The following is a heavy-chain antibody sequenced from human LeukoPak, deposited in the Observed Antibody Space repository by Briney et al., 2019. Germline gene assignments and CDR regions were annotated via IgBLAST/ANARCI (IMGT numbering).Heavy chain of an antibody. V-gene: IGHV3-7*01. Sequence: GGSLRLSCAASGFTFSSYWMNWVRQAPGKGLEWVANIKQDGSEKYYVDSVKGRFTISRDNARNSLYLQMNSLRAEDTAVYYCARETYSSSWSAKFYYYYYMDVWGKGTTVTVSS. D-gene: IGHD6-13*01. CDR1: GFTFSSYW. CDR3: ARETYSSSWSAKFYYYYYMDV. J-gene: IGHJ6*03. CDR2: IKQDGSEK.